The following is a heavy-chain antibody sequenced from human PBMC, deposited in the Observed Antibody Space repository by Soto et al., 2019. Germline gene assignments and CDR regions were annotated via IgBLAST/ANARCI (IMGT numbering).Heavy chain of an antibody. V-gene: IGHV5-51*01. CDR1: GYNFTNHW. J-gene: IGHJ4*01. D-gene: IGHD2-2*01. CDR3: ARGYCTSISCYSTFNY. Sequence: PGESLKISCKGSGYNFTNHWIGWVRQMPGKGLEWMGVIFPGDSDTRYSPSFQGQVTISADKSISTAYLQWSSLRASDTAMYYCARGYCTSISCYSTFNYWGQGTLVTVS. CDR2: IFPGDSDT.